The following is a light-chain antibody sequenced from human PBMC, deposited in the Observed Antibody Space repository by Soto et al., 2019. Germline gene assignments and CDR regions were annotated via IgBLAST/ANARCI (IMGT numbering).Light chain of an antibody. CDR3: AAWDSSLGGPA. J-gene: IGLJ2*01. CDR2: RNN. V-gene: IGLV1-47*01. CDR1: DSNIGSKY. Sequence: QLVLTQPPSASANPGQRVTISCSGSDSNIGSKYVYWYQQLPGTAPKLLMYRNNQRPSGVPDRFSGSKSGTSASLAINGLRSEDEADYYCAAWDSSLGGPAFGGGTQLTVL.